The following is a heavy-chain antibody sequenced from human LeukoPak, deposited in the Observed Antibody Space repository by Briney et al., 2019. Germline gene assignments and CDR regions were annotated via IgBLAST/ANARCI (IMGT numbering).Heavy chain of an antibody. CDR1: GGTFSSYA. CDR3: ASSARYYDFWSGRRAFYYYYYMDV. D-gene: IGHD3-3*01. V-gene: IGHV1-69*01. CDR2: IIPIFGTA. J-gene: IGHJ6*03. Sequence: SVKVSCKASGGTFSSYAISWVRQAPGQGLERMGGIIPIFGTANYAQKFQGRVTITADESTSTAYMELSSLRSEDTAVYYCASSARYYDFWSGRRAFYYYYYMDVWGKGTTVTVSS.